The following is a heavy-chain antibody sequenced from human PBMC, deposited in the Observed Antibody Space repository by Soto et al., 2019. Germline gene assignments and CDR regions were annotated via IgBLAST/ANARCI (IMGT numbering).Heavy chain of an antibody. CDR2: ISAYNGNT. CDR3: ARDLAVVVVTATSPYYFDY. CDR1: GYTFTSYG. V-gene: IGHV1-18*01. Sequence: ASVKVSCKASGYTFTSYGISWVRQAPGQGLEWMGWISAYNGNTNYAQKLQGRVTMTTDKSTSTAYRELGSLRSDDTAVYYCARDLAVVVVTATSPYYFDYWGQGTLVTVSS. D-gene: IGHD2-21*02. J-gene: IGHJ4*02.